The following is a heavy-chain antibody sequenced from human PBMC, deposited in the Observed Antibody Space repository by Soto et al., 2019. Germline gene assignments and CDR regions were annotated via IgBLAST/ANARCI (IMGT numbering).Heavy chain of an antibody. CDR2: ISYDGSDK. CDR3: AKPKGADIPFAS. V-gene: IGHV3-30*18. CDR1: GFTFSSDG. J-gene: IGHJ4*02. Sequence: QVQLVESGGGVVQPGSSLRLSCAASGFTFSSDGMHWVRQAPGKGLEWVAVISYDGSDKYYADSAKGRFTISRDNSKNTVFLQMNSLRPEDTALYYCAKPKGADIPFASWGQGTLVTVSS. D-gene: IGHD3-9*01.